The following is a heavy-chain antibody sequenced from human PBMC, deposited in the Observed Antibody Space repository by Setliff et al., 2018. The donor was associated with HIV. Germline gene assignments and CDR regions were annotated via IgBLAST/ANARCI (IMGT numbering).Heavy chain of an antibody. CDR1: GASISSYY. J-gene: IGHJ4*02. D-gene: IGHD2-15*01. Sequence: SETLSLTCSVSGASISSYYWSWIRQPPGKGLEWIGYISPTGNTNYNPSLKSRVTISTDTSTHQFSLNVRSVTAADTAVYFCAKSSPSIVYISFHWRQGTLVTVSS. CDR2: ISPTGNT. V-gene: IGHV4-59*03. CDR3: AKSSPSIVYISFH.